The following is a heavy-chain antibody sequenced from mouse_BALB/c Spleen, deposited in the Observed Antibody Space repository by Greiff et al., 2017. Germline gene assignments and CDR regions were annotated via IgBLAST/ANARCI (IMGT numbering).Heavy chain of an antibody. D-gene: IGHD1-1*01. CDR1: GYAFSSYW. J-gene: IGHJ4*01. Sequence: QVQLQQSGAELVRPGSSVKISCKASGYAFSSYWMNWVKQRPGQGLEWIGQIYPGDGDTNYNGKFKGKATLTADKSSSTAYMQLSSLTSEDSAVYFCATVDLYYAMDYWGQGTSVTVSS. CDR2: IYPGDGDT. V-gene: IGHV1-80*01. CDR3: ATVDLYYAMDY.